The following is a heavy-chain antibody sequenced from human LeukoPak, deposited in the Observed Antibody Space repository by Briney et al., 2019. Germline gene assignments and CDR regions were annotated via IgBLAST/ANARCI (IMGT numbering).Heavy chain of an antibody. Sequence: GGSLRLSCAASGFTFSNYAMNWVRQAPGKGLEWVSGISGSGGGTYYADSVKGRFTISRDNSKNTLYLQMNSLRAEDTAVYYCARDGYNWYENKIDYWGQGTLVTVSS. J-gene: IGHJ4*02. V-gene: IGHV3-23*01. D-gene: IGHD5-24*01. CDR3: ARDGYNWYENKIDY. CDR2: ISGSGGGT. CDR1: GFTFSNYA.